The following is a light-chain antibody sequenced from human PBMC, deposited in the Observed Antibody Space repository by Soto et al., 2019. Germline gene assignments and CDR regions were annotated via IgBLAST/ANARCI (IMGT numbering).Light chain of an antibody. CDR2: DSS. J-gene: IGKJ1*01. Sequence: IQLTQSPSSLSASVGDRVTITCRSSQSISRWLAWYQQKSGKAPKLLIYDSSTLESGVPSRFSGSGSGTEFTLTISSLQPDDFATYYCQQYNSCRTFGQGTKVDI. CDR1: QSISRW. V-gene: IGKV1-5*01. CDR3: QQYNSCRT.